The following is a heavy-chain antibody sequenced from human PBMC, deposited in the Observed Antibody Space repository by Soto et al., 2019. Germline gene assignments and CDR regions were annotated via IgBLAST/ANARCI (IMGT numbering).Heavy chain of an antibody. J-gene: IGHJ4*02. CDR3: ARLLKDCSSTSCYYFDY. CDR2: IIPIFGTA. Sequence: QVQLVQSGAEVKKPGSSVKVSCKASVGTFSSYAISWVRQAPGQGLEWMGGIIPIFGTANYAQTFQGRVTITADESTRTAYMELSSLRSEDTAVYYCARLLKDCSSTSCYYFDYWGQGTLVTVSS. CDR1: VGTFSSYA. D-gene: IGHD2-2*01. V-gene: IGHV1-69*01.